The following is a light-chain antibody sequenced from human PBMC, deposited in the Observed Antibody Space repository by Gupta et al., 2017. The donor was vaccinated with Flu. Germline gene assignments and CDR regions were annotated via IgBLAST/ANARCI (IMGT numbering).Light chain of an antibody. V-gene: IGLV7-46*01. CDR3: LLSYSGARV. CDR1: TGAVTSGHY. Sequence: QAVSPQEPSLTVSPGRTVTLTCGSSTGAVTSGHYPHWFQQKPGQAPRTLIYDTSNKYACTPSRFSGSLLGGKAALTLSGAQPEDEAEYYCLLSYSGARVFGGGTKLTAL. J-gene: IGLJ3*02. CDR2: DTS.